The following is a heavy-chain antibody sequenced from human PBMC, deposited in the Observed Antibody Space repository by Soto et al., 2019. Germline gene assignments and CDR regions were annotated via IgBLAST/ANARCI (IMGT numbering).Heavy chain of an antibody. V-gene: IGHV1-69*01. CDR1: GDTLRTQG. Sequence: QVQLVQSGAEVKKPGSSVKVSCKASGDTLRTQGFTWVGRAPGQGLEWMGGTIPIIGPTDYAEKFQGRVTITADESTTTSYMELSSLRPDDTAVYYCAAGDSSDTGDHWGQGTLVTVSS. D-gene: IGHD5-18*01. J-gene: IGHJ4*02. CDR2: TIPIIGPT. CDR3: AAGDSSDTGDH.